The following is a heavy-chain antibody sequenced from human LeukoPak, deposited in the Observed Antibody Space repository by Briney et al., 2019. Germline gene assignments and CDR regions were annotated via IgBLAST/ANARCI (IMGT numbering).Heavy chain of an antibody. V-gene: IGHV3-48*01. CDR3: ARDLGY. D-gene: IGHD7-27*01. J-gene: IGHJ4*02. CDR2: ISSSSSTI. Sequence: GGSLRLSCAASGFTFSSCSMNWVRQAPGKGLEWVSYISSSSSTIYYADSVKGRFTISRDNAKNSLYLQMNSLRAEDTAVYYCARDLGYWGQGTLVTVSS. CDR1: GFTFSSCS.